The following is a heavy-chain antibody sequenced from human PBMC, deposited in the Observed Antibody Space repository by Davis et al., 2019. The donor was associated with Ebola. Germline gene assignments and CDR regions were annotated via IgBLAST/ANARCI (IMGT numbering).Heavy chain of an antibody. J-gene: IGHJ6*02. Sequence: GESLKISCAASGFTFSRYDMHWVRQAPGKGLEWVSAISGSGGSTYYADSVKGRFTISRDNSKNTLYLQMNSLRAEDTAVYYCAKNWGYDILTGYSYYYYGMDVWGQGTTVTVSS. V-gene: IGHV3-23*01. CDR2: ISGSGGST. D-gene: IGHD3-9*01. CDR3: AKNWGYDILTGYSYYYYGMDV. CDR1: GFTFSRYD.